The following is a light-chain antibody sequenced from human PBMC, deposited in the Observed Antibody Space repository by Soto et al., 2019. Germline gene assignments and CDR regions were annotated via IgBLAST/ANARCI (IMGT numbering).Light chain of an antibody. CDR3: HHYET. Sequence: IVSTQAPCTLSLSPGARATLSCRASQSVSRSYLGWYQQKPGQAPRLLMYGASIRAAGVPDRFSGSGSGTEFTLTISRLEPEDFTVYYCHHYETFGQGTKVDI. J-gene: IGKJ1*01. V-gene: IGKV3-20*01. CDR2: GAS. CDR1: QSVSRSY.